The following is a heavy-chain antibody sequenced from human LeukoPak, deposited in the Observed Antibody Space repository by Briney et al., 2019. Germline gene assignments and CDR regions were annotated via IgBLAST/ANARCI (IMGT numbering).Heavy chain of an antibody. CDR1: GFTFSTYE. D-gene: IGHD3-10*01. CDR2: ISRSGSTI. Sequence: GSLRLSCAASGFTFSTYEMNWVRQAPGKGLEWASYISRSGSTIHYADSVKGRFTLSRDNAKNSLYLQMNSLRAEDTAVYYCAREYGSGSYKYGMDVWGQGTTVTVSS. CDR3: AREYGSGSYKYGMDV. V-gene: IGHV3-48*03. J-gene: IGHJ6*02.